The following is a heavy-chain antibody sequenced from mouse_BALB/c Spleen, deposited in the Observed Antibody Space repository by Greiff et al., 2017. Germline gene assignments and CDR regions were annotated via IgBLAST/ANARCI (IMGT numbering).Heavy chain of an antibody. D-gene: IGHD2-10*02. J-gene: IGHJ3*01. CDR2: IDPSDSYT. Sequence: QVQLQQPGAELVKPGASVKLSCKASGYTFTSYWMHWVKQRPGQGLEWIGEIDPSDSYTNYNQKFKGKATLTVDKSSSTAYMQLSSLTSEDSAVYYCERKGYGNDDPAWFAYWGQGTLVTVSA. CDR1: GYTFTSYW. V-gene: IGHV1-69*02. CDR3: ERKGYGNDDPAWFAY.